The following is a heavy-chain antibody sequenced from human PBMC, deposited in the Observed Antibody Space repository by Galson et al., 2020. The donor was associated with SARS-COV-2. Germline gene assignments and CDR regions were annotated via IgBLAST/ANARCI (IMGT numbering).Heavy chain of an antibody. CDR3: ASGYYDSSLGAYGMDV. CDR2: IYYSGST. J-gene: IGHJ6*02. D-gene: IGHD3-22*01. CDR1: GGSISSYY. V-gene: IGHV4-59*01. Sequence: ASETLSLTCTVSGGSISSYYWSWIRQPPGKGLEWIGYIYYSGSTNYNPSLKSRVTISVDTSKNQFSLKLSSVTAADTAVYYCASGYYDSSLGAYGMDVWGQGTTVIVSS.